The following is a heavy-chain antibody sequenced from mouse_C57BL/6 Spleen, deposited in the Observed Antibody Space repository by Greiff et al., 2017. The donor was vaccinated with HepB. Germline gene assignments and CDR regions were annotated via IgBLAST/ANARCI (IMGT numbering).Heavy chain of an antibody. CDR1: GYAFTNYL. Sequence: QVQQQSGAELVRPGTSVKVSCKASGYAFTNYLIEWVKQRPGQGLEWIGVINPGSGGTNYNEKFKGKATLTADKSSSTAYMQLSSLTSEDSAVYFGARSNYSSWYFDVWGTGTTVTVSS. CDR3: ARSNYSSWYFDV. V-gene: IGHV1-54*01. J-gene: IGHJ1*03. D-gene: IGHD2-12*01. CDR2: INPGSGGT.